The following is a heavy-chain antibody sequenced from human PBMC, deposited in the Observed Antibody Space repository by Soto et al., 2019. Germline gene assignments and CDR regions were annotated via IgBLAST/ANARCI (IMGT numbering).Heavy chain of an antibody. CDR3: RLSKFEYSSPEDYYYYGMDV. D-gene: IGHD6-6*01. CDR1: GGSISSGDYY. CDR2: IYYSGST. J-gene: IGHJ6*02. Sequence: KPSETLSLTCTVSGGSISSGDYYWSWIRQPPGKGLEWIGYIYYSGSTYYNPSLKSRVTISVDTSKNQFSLKLSSVTAADTAVYYCRLSKFEYSSPEDYYYYGMDVWGQGTTVTVSS. V-gene: IGHV4-30-4*01.